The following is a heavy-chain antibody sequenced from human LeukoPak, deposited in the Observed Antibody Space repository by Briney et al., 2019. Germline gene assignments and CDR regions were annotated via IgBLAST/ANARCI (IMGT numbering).Heavy chain of an antibody. CDR3: ARDLGYCSGDNCYSGAGLDY. D-gene: IGHD2-15*01. CDR2: IWYDGSSK. CDR1: GFTFSTYG. Sequence: GGSLRLSCAASGFTFSTYGMHWVRQAPGKGLEWVAIIWYDGSSKYYADSVKGRFTISRDNSKNALYLEMNSLRAEDTAVYYCARDLGYCSGDNCYSGAGLDYWGQGTLVVVSS. V-gene: IGHV3-33*01. J-gene: IGHJ4*02.